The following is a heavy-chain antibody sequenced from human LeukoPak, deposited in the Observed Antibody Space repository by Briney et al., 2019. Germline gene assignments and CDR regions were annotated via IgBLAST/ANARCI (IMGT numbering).Heavy chain of an antibody. CDR1: GYTFTIFG. D-gene: IGHD6-13*01. V-gene: IGHV1-18*01. CDR3: ARVVPSTAAGFNYFDY. J-gene: IGHJ4*02. CDR2: ISAYNGNT. Sequence: GASVKVSCKASGYTFTIFGISWVRQAPGQGLEWMGWISAYNGNTNYAQKFQGRVTMTTDTSTSTAYMELRSLRSDDTAVYYCARVVPSTAAGFNYFDYWGQGTLVTVSS.